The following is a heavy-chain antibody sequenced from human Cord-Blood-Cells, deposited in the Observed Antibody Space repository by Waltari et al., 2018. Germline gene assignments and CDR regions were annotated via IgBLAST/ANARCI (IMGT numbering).Heavy chain of an antibody. Sequence: QVQLVQSGAEVKKPGSSVKVSCKASGGTFSSYAISWVRQAPGQGLEWMGESIPIFGTANYAQKCQGRVTITADESTSTAYMELSSLRCEDTAVYYCASESPGIAAAGTDYFDYWGQGTLVTVSS. J-gene: IGHJ4*02. D-gene: IGHD6-13*01. CDR3: ASESPGIAAAGTDYFDY. V-gene: IGHV1-69*01. CDR2: SIPIFGTA. CDR1: GGTFSSYA.